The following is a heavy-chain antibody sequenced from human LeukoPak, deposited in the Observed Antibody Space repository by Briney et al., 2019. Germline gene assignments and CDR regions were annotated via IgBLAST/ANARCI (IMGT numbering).Heavy chain of an antibody. V-gene: IGHV4-34*01. CDR3: ARVYSTGWYFRYFDY. CDR1: GGSFSGYY. J-gene: IGHJ4*02. Sequence: SETLSLTCAVYGGSFSGYYWGWIRQPPGKGLEWIGGIYHSGSTYYNPSLKSRVAISVDTSKNQLSLKLSSVTAADTAVYYCARVYSTGWYFRYFDYWGQGTLVTVSS. D-gene: IGHD6-19*01. CDR2: IYHSGST.